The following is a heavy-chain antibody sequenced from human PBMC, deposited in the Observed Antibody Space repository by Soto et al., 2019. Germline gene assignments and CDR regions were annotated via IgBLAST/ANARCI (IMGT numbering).Heavy chain of an antibody. D-gene: IGHD3-16*02. Sequence: GGSLRLSCAASGFTFSSYGMNWVRQAPGKGLEWVSSIALSTSYIYYADSVKGRFTISRDNAKNSLYLQMNSLRAEDTAVYYCARGTGTGVWGSYRIYYFDYWGQGTLVTVSS. CDR3: ARGTGTGVWGSYRIYYFDY. V-gene: IGHV3-21*04. CDR2: IALSTSYI. CDR1: GFTFSSYG. J-gene: IGHJ4*02.